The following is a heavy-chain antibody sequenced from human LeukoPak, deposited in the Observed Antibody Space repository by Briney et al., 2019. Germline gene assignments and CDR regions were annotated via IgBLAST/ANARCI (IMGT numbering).Heavy chain of an antibody. CDR3: ASNSPNSSGYSDAFDI. J-gene: IGHJ3*02. CDR2: INPNSGGT. V-gene: IGHV1-2*06. D-gene: IGHD3-22*01. CDR1: GYTFTGYY. Sequence: ASVKVSCKASGYTFTGYYMHWVRQAPGQGLEWMGRINPNSGGTNYAQKFQGRVTMTRDTSTSTVYMKLSSLRSEDTAVYYCASNSPNSSGYSDAFDIWGQGTMVTVSS.